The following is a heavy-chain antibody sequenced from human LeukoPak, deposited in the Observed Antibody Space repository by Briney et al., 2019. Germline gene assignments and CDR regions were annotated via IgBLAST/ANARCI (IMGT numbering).Heavy chain of an antibody. CDR2: ISGSGGST. CDR3: AKVRWQQLVDFDY. V-gene: IGHV3-23*01. D-gene: IGHD6-13*01. CDR1: GFIFSSYA. J-gene: IGHJ4*02. Sequence: GGSLRLSCAASGFIFSSYAISWVRQAPGKGLEWVSAISGSGGSTYYADSVRGRFPISRDNSKNTLYLQMNSLRAEDTAVYYCAKVRWQQLVDFDYWGQGTLVTVSS.